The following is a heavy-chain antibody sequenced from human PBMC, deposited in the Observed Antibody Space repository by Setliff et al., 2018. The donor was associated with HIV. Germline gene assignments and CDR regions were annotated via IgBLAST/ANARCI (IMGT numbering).Heavy chain of an antibody. CDR1: GGSISSSSYY. D-gene: IGHD3-22*01. CDR2: IYYSGST. V-gene: IGHV4-39*07. J-gene: IGHJ2*01. CDR3: ARTLSNYYDTSGSPDWYFDL. Sequence: SETLSLTCTVSGGSISSSSYYWGWIRQPPGKGLEWIGSIYYSGSTNYNPSLKSRVTISVDTSKNHLSLKLSSVTAADTAVYYCARTLSNYYDTSGSPDWYFDLWGRGTLVTVSS.